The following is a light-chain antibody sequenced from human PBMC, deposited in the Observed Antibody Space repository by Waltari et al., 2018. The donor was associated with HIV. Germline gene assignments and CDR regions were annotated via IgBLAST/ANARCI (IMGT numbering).Light chain of an antibody. CDR2: GNN. V-gene: IGLV1-40*01. CDR1: SSNIGAGED. CDR3: QSYDSSLSGWV. J-gene: IGLJ3*02. Sequence: QSALTQPPSVSAPPGQRVTTSCTGTSSNIGAGEDVQCYQHLPGTAPKLLIYGNNNRPSGVPDRFSGSKSGTSASLAITGLQTDDEADYYCQSYDSSLSGWVFGGGTKLTVL.